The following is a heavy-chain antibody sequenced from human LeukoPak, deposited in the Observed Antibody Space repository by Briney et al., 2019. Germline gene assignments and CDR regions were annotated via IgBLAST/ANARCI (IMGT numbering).Heavy chain of an antibody. V-gene: IGHV4-39*01. Sequence: SETLSLTCTVSGGSISSSSYYWGWIRQPPGKGLEWIGGTYYSGSTYYNPSLKSRVTISVDTSKNQFSLKLSSVTAADTAVYYCARQDFWSGYYFDYWGQGTLVTVSS. J-gene: IGHJ4*02. D-gene: IGHD3-3*01. CDR3: ARQDFWSGYYFDY. CDR2: TYYSGST. CDR1: GGSISSSSYY.